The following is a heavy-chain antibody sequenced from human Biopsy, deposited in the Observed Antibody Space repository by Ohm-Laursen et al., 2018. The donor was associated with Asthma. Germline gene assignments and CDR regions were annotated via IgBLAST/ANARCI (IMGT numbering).Heavy chain of an antibody. D-gene: IGHD7-27*01. CDR2: IYSGGTS. CDR3: ARAQKSPGDRWFDP. V-gene: IGHV3-53*01. CDR1: GFTVSRDH. Sequence: SLRLSCAASGFTVSRDHMFWVRQAPGKGLEWVSVIYSGGTSHTADSVRGRFTISRDFSKNTLHLQMHSLRVEDTAVYYCARAQKSPGDRWFDPWGQGTLVTVSS. J-gene: IGHJ5*02.